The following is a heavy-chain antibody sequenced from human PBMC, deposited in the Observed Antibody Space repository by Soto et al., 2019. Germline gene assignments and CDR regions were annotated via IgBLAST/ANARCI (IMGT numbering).Heavy chain of an antibody. J-gene: IGHJ6*02. CDR3: ARDLGYYYYYGMDV. CDR2: IIPIFGTA. V-gene: IGHV1-69*13. Sequence: GASVKVSCKASGGTFSSYAISWVRQAPGQGLEWMGGIIPIFGTANYAQKFQGRVTITADESTSTAYMELSSLRSEDTAVYYCARDLGYYYYYGMDVWGQGTTVTVSS. CDR1: GGTFSSYA. D-gene: IGHD3-16*01.